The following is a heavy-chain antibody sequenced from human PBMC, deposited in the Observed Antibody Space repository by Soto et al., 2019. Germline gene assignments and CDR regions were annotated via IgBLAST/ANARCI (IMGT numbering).Heavy chain of an antibody. Sequence: PSETLSLTCTVSGGSISIYYWSWIRQPPGKGLEWIGYIYYSGSTNYNPSLKSRVTISVDTSKNQFSLKLSSVTAADTAVYYCARDPGAAPTGYYYYYMDVWGKGTMVTVSS. J-gene: IGHJ6*03. CDR2: IYYSGST. V-gene: IGHV4-59*01. CDR3: ARDPGAAPTGYYYYYMDV. D-gene: IGHD6-6*01. CDR1: GGSISIYY.